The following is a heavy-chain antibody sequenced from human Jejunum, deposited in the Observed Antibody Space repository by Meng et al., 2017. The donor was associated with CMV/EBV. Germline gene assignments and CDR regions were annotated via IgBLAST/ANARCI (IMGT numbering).Heavy chain of an antibody. CDR3: ARGGSYSPDY. CDR1: GFTFSTFH. J-gene: IGHJ4*02. Sequence: SFAASGFTFSTFHMNWVRQAPGKGLEWVSYISSGSGTIYYADSVRGRFTVSRDNAKTSLYLQMNSLRAEDTAVYYCARGGSYSPDYWGQGTLVTVSS. V-gene: IGHV3-48*04. CDR2: ISSGSGTI. D-gene: IGHD1-26*01.